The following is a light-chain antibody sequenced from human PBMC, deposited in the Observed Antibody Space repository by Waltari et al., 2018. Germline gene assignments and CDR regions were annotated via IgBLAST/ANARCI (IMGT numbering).Light chain of an antibody. CDR3: ALYVGSAIWV. J-gene: IGLJ3*02. CDR1: SGSVSTSNY. CDR2: NTN. V-gene: IGLV8-61*01. Sequence: QTVVTQEPSFSVSPGGTVTVTCGLSSGSVSTSNYPSWYQQTPGQPPRTLIYNTNTRSSGVPDRFSGSILGSKAALTITGAQADDESHYYRALYVGSAIWVFGGGTKLTVL.